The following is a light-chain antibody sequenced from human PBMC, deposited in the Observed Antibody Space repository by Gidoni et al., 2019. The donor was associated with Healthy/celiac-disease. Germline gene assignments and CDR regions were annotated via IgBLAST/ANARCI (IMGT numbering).Light chain of an antibody. J-gene: IGKJ4*01. CDR1: QSFSSY. CDR3: QQRSNWQRLT. Sequence: EIMLTHSPATRSLSPGERATSSCRASQSFSSYLAWYQQKPGQAPRLLIYDASNRATGIPARFSGSGSGTDFTLTISSLEPEDFAVYYCQQRSNWQRLTFGGGTKVEIK. CDR2: DAS. V-gene: IGKV3-11*01.